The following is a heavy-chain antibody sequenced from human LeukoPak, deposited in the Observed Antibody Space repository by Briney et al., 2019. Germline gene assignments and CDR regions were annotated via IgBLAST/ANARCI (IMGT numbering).Heavy chain of an antibody. D-gene: IGHD3-9*01. CDR3: ARGGVLRYFDWFPSGVGWFDP. CDR1: GYTFTSYY. CDR2: INPSGGST. J-gene: IGHJ5*02. Sequence: ASVKVSCKASGYTFTSYYMHWVRQAPGQGPEWMGIINPSGGSTSYAQKFQGRVTMTRDTSTSTVYMELSSLRSEDTAVYYCARGGVLRYFDWFPSGVGWFDPWGQGTLVTVSS. V-gene: IGHV1-46*01.